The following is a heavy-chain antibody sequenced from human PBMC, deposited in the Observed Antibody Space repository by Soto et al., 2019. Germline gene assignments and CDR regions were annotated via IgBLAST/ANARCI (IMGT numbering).Heavy chain of an antibody. CDR3: ARDPGYGAGSSVTHYLDC. CDR2: IKTDASEK. Sequence: GGSMRLSWAASGFTLRSYWMSWVRQAPGQGLEWLATIKTDASEKKYVDSVKGRFSVSRDNAKNSLYLQMDSLRAEDTAVYYCARDPGYGAGSSVTHYLDCWGRGTLVTVSS. J-gene: IGHJ4*01. CDR1: GFTLRSYW. D-gene: IGHD3-10*01. V-gene: IGHV3-7*01.